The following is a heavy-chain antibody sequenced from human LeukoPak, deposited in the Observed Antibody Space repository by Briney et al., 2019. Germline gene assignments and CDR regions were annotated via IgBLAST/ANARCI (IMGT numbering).Heavy chain of an antibody. CDR3: ARGRGIAL. CDR1: GFTLSNYW. CDR2: IEEDGNKK. D-gene: IGHD6-13*01. J-gene: IGHJ4*02. V-gene: IGHV3-7*01. Sequence: GGSLRLSCATSGFTLSNYWMNWVRQAPGKGLEGVANIEEDGNKKNYVGSVKGRFTISRDNVKNSIYLQMSSLRADDTAVYYCARGRGIALWGQGTLVTVSS.